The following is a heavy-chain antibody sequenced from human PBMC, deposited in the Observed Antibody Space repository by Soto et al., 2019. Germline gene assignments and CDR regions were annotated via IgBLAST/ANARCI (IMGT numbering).Heavy chain of an antibody. CDR3: ARDNLIAVAGTYDY. CDR2: INAGNGNT. V-gene: IGHV1-3*01. Sequence: GGPVKVSCKASGYTFTCYAMHWVRQAPGQRLEWMGWINAGNGNTKYSQKFQGRVTITRDTSASTAYMELSSLRSEDTAVYYCARDNLIAVAGTYDYWGQGTLVTVSS. D-gene: IGHD6-19*01. J-gene: IGHJ4*02. CDR1: GYTFTCYA.